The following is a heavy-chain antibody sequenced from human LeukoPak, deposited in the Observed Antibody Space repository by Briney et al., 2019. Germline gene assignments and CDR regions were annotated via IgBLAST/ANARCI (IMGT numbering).Heavy chain of an antibody. J-gene: IGHJ4*02. D-gene: IGHD3-22*01. V-gene: IGHV3-21*01. CDR1: GFTFTNYA. CDR3: ARDSGYYDSSGYPVDY. CDR2: ISSSSSYI. Sequence: GGSLRLSCAASGFTFTNYAMTWVRQAPGKGLEWVSSISSSSSYIYYADSVKGRFTISRDNAKNSLYLQMDSLRAEDTAVYYCARDSGYYDSSGYPVDYWGQGTLVTVSS.